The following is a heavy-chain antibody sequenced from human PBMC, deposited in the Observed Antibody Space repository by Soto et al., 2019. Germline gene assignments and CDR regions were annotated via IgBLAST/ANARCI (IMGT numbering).Heavy chain of an antibody. J-gene: IGHJ5*02. D-gene: IGHD6-6*01. CDR3: ARGALIIAAHTEEWFDP. CDR1: GGTFSSYA. CDR2: IIPIFGTA. Sequence: GASVKVSCKASGGTFSSYAISWVRQAPGQGLEWMGGIIPIFGTANYAQKFQGRVTITADESTSTAYMELSSLRSEDTAVYYCARGALIIAAHTEEWFDPWGQGTLVTVSS. V-gene: IGHV1-69*13.